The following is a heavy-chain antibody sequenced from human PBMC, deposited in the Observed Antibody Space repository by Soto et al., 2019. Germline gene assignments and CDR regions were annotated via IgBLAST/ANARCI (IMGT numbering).Heavy chain of an antibody. CDR3: ARATYDFWSGPRYYYYGMDV. D-gene: IGHD3-3*01. CDR1: GGSISSSNW. Sequence: QVQLQESGPGLVKPSGTLSLTCAVSGGSISSSNWWSWVRQPPGKGLEWIGEIYHSGSTNYNPSLKCRVTISVDKSKNQFSLKLSSVTAADTAVYYCARATYDFWSGPRYYYYGMDVWGQGTTVTVSS. V-gene: IGHV4-4*02. J-gene: IGHJ6*02. CDR2: IYHSGST.